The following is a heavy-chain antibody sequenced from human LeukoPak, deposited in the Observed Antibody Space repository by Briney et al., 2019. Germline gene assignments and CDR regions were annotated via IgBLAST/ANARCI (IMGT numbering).Heavy chain of an antibody. D-gene: IGHD2-15*01. Sequence: GGSLRLSCAASGFTFSSYSMNWVRQAPGKGLEWVSSISSSSSYIYYADSVKGRFTISRDNAKNSLYLQMNSLRAEDTAVYYCAREALGYCSGGSCYSGTDFDHWGQGTLVTVSS. CDR2: ISSSSSYI. J-gene: IGHJ4*02. V-gene: IGHV3-21*01. CDR3: AREALGYCSGGSCYSGTDFDH. CDR1: GFTFSSYS.